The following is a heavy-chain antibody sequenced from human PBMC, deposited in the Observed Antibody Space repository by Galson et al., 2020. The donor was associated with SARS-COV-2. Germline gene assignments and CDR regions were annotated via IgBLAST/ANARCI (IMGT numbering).Heavy chain of an antibody. CDR1: GYTLTELS. J-gene: IGHJ5*02. Sequence: ASVKVSCKVSGYTLTELSMHWVRQAPGKGLEWMGGFDPEDGETIYAQKFQSRVTMTEDTSTDTAYMELSSLRSEDTAVYYCATSPPFGVSSGYHRSWFDPWGQGTLVTVSS. V-gene: IGHV1-24*01. CDR2: FDPEDGET. CDR3: ATSPPFGVSSGYHRSWFDP. D-gene: IGHD3-22*01.